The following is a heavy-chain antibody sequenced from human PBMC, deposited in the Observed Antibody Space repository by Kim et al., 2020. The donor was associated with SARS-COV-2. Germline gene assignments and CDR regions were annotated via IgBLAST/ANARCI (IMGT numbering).Heavy chain of an antibody. J-gene: IGHJ6*03. Sequence: SETLSLTCAVYGGSFSGYYWSWIRQPPGKGLEWIGEINHSGSTNYNPSLKSRVTISVDTSKNQFSLKLSSVTAADTAVYYCARNTYYYYYYMDVWGKGTTVTVSS. CDR3: ARNTYYYYYYMDV. CDR1: GGSFSGYY. D-gene: IGHD2-2*02. CDR2: INHSGST. V-gene: IGHV4-34*01.